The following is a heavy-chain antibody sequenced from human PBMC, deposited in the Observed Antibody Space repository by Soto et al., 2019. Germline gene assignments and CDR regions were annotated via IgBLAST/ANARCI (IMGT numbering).Heavy chain of an antibody. CDR1: GDSVSSNTAS. D-gene: IGHD5-12*01. Sequence: SRTLSLTCAISGDSVSSNTASWNWIRQSPSRGREWLGRTYFRSKWYNDYAVSVKSRIIINPDTSNNQFSLQLNSVTPDDTAVYFCAKGDNLGPTTGYAFDPWGQGIMVTVSS. CDR2: TYFRSKWYN. CDR3: AKGDNLGPTTGYAFDP. V-gene: IGHV6-1*01. J-gene: IGHJ5*02.